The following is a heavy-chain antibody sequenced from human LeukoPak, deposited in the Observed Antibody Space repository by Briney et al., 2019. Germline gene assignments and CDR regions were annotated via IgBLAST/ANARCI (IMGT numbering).Heavy chain of an antibody. D-gene: IGHD3-10*01. Sequence: PSEPLSLTCTVSGGSISSYYWSWLRQPPGKALEWIGYIYYSGSTNYNPSLKSRVTISVDTSKNQFSLKLSSVTAADTAVYYCAREMVRGVIIIWGQGTLVTVSS. CDR2: IYYSGST. V-gene: IGHV4-59*01. J-gene: IGHJ4*02. CDR1: GGSISSYY. CDR3: AREMVRGVIII.